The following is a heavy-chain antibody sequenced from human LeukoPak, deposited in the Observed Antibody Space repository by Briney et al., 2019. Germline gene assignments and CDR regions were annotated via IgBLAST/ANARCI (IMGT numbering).Heavy chain of an antibody. CDR2: ISAYNGNT. V-gene: IGHV1-18*01. Sequence: GGSLRLSCAASGFTFSSYGMHWVRQAPGQGLEWMGWISAYNGNTNYAQKLQGRVTMTTDTSTSTAYMELRSLRSDDTAVYYCARGARYDSSGYWGQGTLVTVSS. CDR1: GFTFSSYG. J-gene: IGHJ4*02. CDR3: ARGARYDSSGY. D-gene: IGHD3-22*01.